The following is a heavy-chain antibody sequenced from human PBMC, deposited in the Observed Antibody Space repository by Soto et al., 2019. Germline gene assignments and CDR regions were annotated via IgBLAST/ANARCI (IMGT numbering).Heavy chain of an antibody. CDR2: ISGSGRYT. CDR3: AKGLGNAKEV. J-gene: IGHJ6*02. CDR1: GFTFDSCV. D-gene: IGHD2-8*01. V-gene: IGHV3-23*04. Sequence: DVQLVESGGDLVQPGGSLRLSCAASGFTFDSCVMSWVRQAPGKGLEWLSLISGSGRYTDYADSVKGRFTISRDNSRNTVYLQMSGLRVEDTAVFHCAKGLGNAKEVWGQGTTVTVSS.